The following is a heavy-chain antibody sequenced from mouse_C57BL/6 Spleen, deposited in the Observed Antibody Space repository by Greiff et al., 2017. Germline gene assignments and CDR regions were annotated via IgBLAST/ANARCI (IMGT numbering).Heavy chain of an antibody. CDR3: ARPYDYDGVAWFAY. J-gene: IGHJ3*01. CDR2: ISGGGGNT. V-gene: IGHV5-9*01. Sequence: EVMLVESGGGLVKPGGSLKLSCAASGFTFSSYTMSWVRQTPEKRLEWVATISGGGGNTYYPDSVKGRFTISRDNAKNTLYLQMSSLRSEDTALYYCARPYDYDGVAWFAYWGQGTLVTVSA. CDR1: GFTFSSYT. D-gene: IGHD2-4*01.